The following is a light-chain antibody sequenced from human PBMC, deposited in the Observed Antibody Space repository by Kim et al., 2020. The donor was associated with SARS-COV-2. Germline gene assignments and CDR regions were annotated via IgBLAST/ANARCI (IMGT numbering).Light chain of an antibody. CDR1: QSVRSNY. J-gene: IGKJ1*01. V-gene: IGKV3-20*01. CDR3: QQYGDTTRT. Sequence: PGERATTTSRASQSVRSNYLAWYQQKPGQAPRLLIYTASTRATGIPDRFSGSGSETYFTLTISRLEPEDFAVYYCQQYGDTTRTFGQGTKVDIK. CDR2: TAS.